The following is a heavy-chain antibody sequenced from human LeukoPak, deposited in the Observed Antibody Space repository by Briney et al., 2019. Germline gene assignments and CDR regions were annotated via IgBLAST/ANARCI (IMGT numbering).Heavy chain of an antibody. V-gene: IGHV4-59*08. CDR3: VSHSGSYRFDY. CDR1: GDSISSFY. Sequence: SETLSLTCTVSGDSISSFYWSWIRQSSGKGLEWIGLISHSGSTNYNPSLKNRVTMSVDPSTSRFSLRLTSVTAADTAVYYCVSHSGSYRFDYWGQGILVTVSS. D-gene: IGHD3-16*02. J-gene: IGHJ4*02. CDR2: ISHSGST.